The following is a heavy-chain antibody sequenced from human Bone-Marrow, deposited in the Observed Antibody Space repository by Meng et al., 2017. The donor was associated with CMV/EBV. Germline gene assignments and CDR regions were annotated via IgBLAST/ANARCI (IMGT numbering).Heavy chain of an antibody. V-gene: IGHV1-69*04. D-gene: IGHD3-3*01. CDR1: GGTFSSYT. CDR3: ARDKVHYDCWSGIPYYGMDV. J-gene: IGHJ6*02. CDR2: IIPILGIA. Sequence: SVKVSCKASGGTFSSYTISWVRQAPGQGLEWMGRIIPILGIANYAQKFQGRVTITADKSTSTAYMELSSLRSEDTAVYYCARDKVHYDCWSGIPYYGMDVWGQGTTVTVSS.